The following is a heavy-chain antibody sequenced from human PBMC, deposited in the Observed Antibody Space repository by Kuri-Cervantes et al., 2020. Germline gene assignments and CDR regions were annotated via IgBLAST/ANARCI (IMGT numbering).Heavy chain of an antibody. D-gene: IGHD6-19*01. CDR3: ARDFYHVSPWLVEYFQH. Sequence: GGSLRLSCAASGFTFSSYSMNWVRQAPGKGLEWVSYISSSSSTIYYADSVKGRFTISRDNAKNSLYLQMNSLRAEDTAVYYCARDFYHVSPWLVEYFQHWGQGTLVTVSS. V-gene: IGHV3-48*01. CDR2: ISSSSSTI. J-gene: IGHJ1*01. CDR1: GFTFSSYS.